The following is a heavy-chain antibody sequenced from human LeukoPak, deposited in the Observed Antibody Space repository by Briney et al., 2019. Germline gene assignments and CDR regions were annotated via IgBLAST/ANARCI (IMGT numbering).Heavy chain of an antibody. CDR1: GFTFSDYS. CDR3: ARGHYYGSGPYVF. V-gene: IGHV3-11*06. CDR2: ITGSSSYT. J-gene: IGHJ4*02. Sequence: PGGSLRLSCAASGFTFSDYSMTWIRQAPGKGLEWVSYITGSSSYTNYADSVKGRFTISRDNAENSLYLQMNSLRAEDTAVYYCARGHYYGSGPYVFWGQGTPVTVSS. D-gene: IGHD3-10*01.